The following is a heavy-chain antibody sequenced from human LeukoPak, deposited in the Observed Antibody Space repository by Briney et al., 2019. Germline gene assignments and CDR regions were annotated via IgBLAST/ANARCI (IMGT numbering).Heavy chain of an antibody. D-gene: IGHD3-22*01. Sequence: GGSLRLSCAASGFTFDDYAMHWVRQAPGKGLEWVSLISGDGGSTYYADSVKGRFTISRDNSKNSLYLQMNSLRTEDTALYYCAKELTNYDSSGLWAFDYWGQGTLVTVSS. CDR3: AKELTNYDSSGLWAFDY. J-gene: IGHJ4*02. CDR1: GFTFDDYA. CDR2: ISGDGGST. V-gene: IGHV3-43*02.